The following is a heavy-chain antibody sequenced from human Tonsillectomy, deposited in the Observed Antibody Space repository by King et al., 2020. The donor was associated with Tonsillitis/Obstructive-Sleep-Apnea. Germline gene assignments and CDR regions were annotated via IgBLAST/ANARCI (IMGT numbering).Heavy chain of an antibody. CDR2: ISDSGAGT. Sequence: EVQLVESGGGLVQPGGSLRLSCAASGFTFSICAMSWVRQAPGKGLEWVSAISDSGAGTYYAESVKGRFTISRDNSKNTVYLQMNSLRAEDTAVYYCAKGSPHTFWLAYFDYWGQGTLVTVSS. CDR1: GFTFSICA. J-gene: IGHJ4*02. V-gene: IGHV3-23*04. CDR3: AKGSPHTFWLAYFDY. D-gene: IGHD2/OR15-2a*01.